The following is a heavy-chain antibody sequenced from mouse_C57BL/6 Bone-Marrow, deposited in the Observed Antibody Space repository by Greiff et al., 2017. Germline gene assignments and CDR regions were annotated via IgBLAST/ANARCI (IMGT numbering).Heavy chain of an antibody. CDR2: ISDGGSYT. Sequence: EVKLMESGGGLVKPGGYLKLSCAASGFTFSSYAMSWVRQTPEKRLEWVATISDGGSYTYYPDNVKGRFTISRDNAKNNLYLQMSHLKSEDTAMYYCARDRYSNYAYAMDYWGQGTSVTVSS. J-gene: IGHJ4*01. CDR3: ARDRYSNYAYAMDY. V-gene: IGHV5-4*01. CDR1: GFTFSSYA. D-gene: IGHD2-5*01.